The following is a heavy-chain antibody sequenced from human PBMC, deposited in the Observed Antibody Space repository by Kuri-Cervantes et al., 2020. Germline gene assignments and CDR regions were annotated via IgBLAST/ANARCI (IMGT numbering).Heavy chain of an antibody. V-gene: IGHV4-38-2*01. D-gene: IGHD3-3*01. CDR1: GYSISSGYY. J-gene: IGHJ4*02. CDR2: IYHSGST. Sequence: ESLKISCAVSGYSISSGYYWGWIRQPPGKGLEWIGSIYHSGSTYYNPSLKSRVTISVDTSKNQFSLKLSSVTAADTAVYYCARGTAYNFWSGKYYFDNWGQGTLVTVSS. CDR3: ARGTAYNFWSGKYYFDN.